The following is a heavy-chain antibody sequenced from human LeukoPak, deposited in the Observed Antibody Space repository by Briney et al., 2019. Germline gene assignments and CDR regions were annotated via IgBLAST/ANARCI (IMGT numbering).Heavy chain of an antibody. CDR2: IYYSGST. J-gene: IGHJ3*02. Sequence: SETLSLTCTVSGGSIISDYWSWFRQPPGKGLEWIGYIYYSGSTNYNPSLKSRVTILVDTSKNQFSLKLSSVTAADTAVYYCVAYYDTAFDIWGQGTMVTVSS. D-gene: IGHD3-22*01. V-gene: IGHV4-59*01. CDR3: VAYYDTAFDI. CDR1: GGSIISDY.